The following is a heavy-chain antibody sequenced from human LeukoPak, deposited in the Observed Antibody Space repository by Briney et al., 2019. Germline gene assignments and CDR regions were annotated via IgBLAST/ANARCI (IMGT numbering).Heavy chain of an antibody. CDR3: VKGQYSSAWFPDY. CDR1: VSTLVNST. CDR2: ISRDGGST. V-gene: IGHV3-64D*06. D-gene: IGHD6-19*01. J-gene: IGHJ4*02. Sequence: RQSLRLSSSASVSTLVNSTMSWVRQAPGQGREYVSGISRDGGSTYYADSVEGRFSISRDNFKNTLDLQMSSLRAEDAAVYYCVKGQYSSAWFPDYWGQGTLVTVSS.